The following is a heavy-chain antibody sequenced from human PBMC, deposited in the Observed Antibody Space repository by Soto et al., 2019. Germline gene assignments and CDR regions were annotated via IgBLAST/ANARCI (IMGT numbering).Heavy chain of an antibody. D-gene: IGHD5-12*01. J-gene: IGHJ4*02. V-gene: IGHV3-53*04. CDR3: ARVGRGYSGYALDY. Sequence: PGGSLRLSCAASGFTVSSNYMSWVRQAPGKGLEWVSVIYSGGSTYYADSVKGRFTISRHNSKNTLYLQMNSLRAEDTAVYYCARVGRGYSGYALDYWGQGTLVTV. CDR1: GFTVSSNY. CDR2: IYSGGST.